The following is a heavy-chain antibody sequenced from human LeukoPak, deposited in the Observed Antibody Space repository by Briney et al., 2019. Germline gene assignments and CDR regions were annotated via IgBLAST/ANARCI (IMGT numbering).Heavy chain of an antibody. J-gene: IGHJ3*02. V-gene: IGHV3-21*01. CDR1: GFTFSSYS. CDR2: ISSSSSYI. CDR3: AKDSTGYCSGGSCHDAFDI. D-gene: IGHD2-15*01. Sequence: GGSLRLSCAASGFTFSSYSMNWVRQAPGKGLEWVSSISSSSSYIYYADSVKGRFTISRDNAKNSLYLQMNSLRAEDTAVYYCAKDSTGYCSGGSCHDAFDIWGQGTMVTVSS.